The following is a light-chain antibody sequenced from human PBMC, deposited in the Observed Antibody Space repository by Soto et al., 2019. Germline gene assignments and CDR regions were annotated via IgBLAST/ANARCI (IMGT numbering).Light chain of an antibody. Sequence: QSALTQPASVSGSPGQSITMSCTGTSSDVGGFNYVSWYQQHPGKVPKLIIFGVSNRPSGVSDRFSGSRSGNSASLTISGLQAEDEADYYCSLYTTSTILEFGRGTKVTVL. CDR2: GVS. J-gene: IGLJ3*02. CDR1: SSDVGGFNY. V-gene: IGLV2-14*03. CDR3: SLYTTSTILE.